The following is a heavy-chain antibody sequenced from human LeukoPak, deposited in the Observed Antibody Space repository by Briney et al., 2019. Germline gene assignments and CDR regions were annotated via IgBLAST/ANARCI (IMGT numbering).Heavy chain of an antibody. CDR2: MNPNSGNT. J-gene: IGHJ6*03. CDR3: ARGCAIGYYYYYMDV. D-gene: IGHD2-2*02. CDR1: GYTFTSYD. Sequence: ASVKVSCTASGYTFTSYDINWVRQATGQGLEWMGWMNPNSGNTGYAQKFQGRVTITRNTSTSTVYMELSSLRSEDTAVYYCARGCAIGYYYYYMDVWGKGTTVTVSS. V-gene: IGHV1-8*03.